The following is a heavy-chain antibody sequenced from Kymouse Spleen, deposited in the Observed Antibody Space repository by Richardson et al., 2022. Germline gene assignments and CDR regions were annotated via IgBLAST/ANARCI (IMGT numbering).Heavy chain of an antibody. D-gene: IGHD2-2*02. Sequence: EVQLVESGGGLVKPGGSLRLSCAASGFTFSNAWMSWVRQAPGKGLEWVGRIKSKTDGGTTDYAAPVKGRFTISRDDSKNTLYLQMNSLKTEDTAVYYCTTERCSSTSCYERAYYYGMDVWGQGTTVTVSS. CDR3: TTERCSSTSCYERAYYYGMDV. J-gene: IGHJ6*02. CDR2: IKSKTDGGTT. V-gene: IGHV3-15*01. CDR1: GFTFSNAW.